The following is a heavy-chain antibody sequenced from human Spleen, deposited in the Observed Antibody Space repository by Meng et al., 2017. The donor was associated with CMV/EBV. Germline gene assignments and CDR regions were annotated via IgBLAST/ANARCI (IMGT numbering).Heavy chain of an antibody. CDR3: ARGGMKGFDF. V-gene: IGHV4-30-2*01. CDR2: IYHSGST. CDR1: GGSISSGGYS. Sequence: CAVSGGSISSGGYSWTWLRPPPGKGLEWIAYIYHSGSTYYNPSLKSRVTMSVDTSKNQFSLKLSSVTAADTAVYYCARGGMKGFDFWGQGTLVTVSS. J-gene: IGHJ4*02.